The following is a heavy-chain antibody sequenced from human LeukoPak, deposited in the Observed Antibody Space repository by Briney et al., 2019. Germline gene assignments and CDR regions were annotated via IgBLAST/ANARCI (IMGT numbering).Heavy chain of an antibody. V-gene: IGHV1-69*05. J-gene: IGHJ3*02. Sequence: ASVKVSCKASGCTFSSYAISWVRQAPGQGLEWMGGIIPIFGTANYAQKFQGRVTITTDESTSTAYMELSSLRSEDTAVYYCARELNNHFRSGAFDIWGQGKMVTVSS. D-gene: IGHD2-15*01. CDR3: ARELNNHFRSGAFDI. CDR1: GCTFSSYA. CDR2: IIPIFGTA.